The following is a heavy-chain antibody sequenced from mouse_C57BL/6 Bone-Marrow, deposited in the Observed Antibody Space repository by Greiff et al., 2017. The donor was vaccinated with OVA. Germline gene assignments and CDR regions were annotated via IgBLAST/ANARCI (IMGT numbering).Heavy chain of an antibody. V-gene: IGHV5-17*01. CDR2: ISSGSSPF. Sequence: EVKVVESGGGLVKPGGSLKLSCAASGFTFSDYGMHWVRQAPEKGLEWVAYISSGSSPFYYADTVKGRFTISRANAKNTLFLQMTSLRSEVTAMYSCARRYGNYCWYIDVWGTGTTVTVSS. D-gene: IGHD2-1*01. J-gene: IGHJ1*03. CDR3: ARRYGNYCWYIDV. CDR1: GFTFSDYG.